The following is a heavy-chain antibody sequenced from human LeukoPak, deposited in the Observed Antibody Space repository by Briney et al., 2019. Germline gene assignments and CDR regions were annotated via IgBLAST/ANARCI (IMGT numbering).Heavy chain of an antibody. CDR2: ISSSSRAF. CDR3: VARGLSSDY. J-gene: IGHJ4*02. Sequence: GGSLRLSCAASGFTFSSYSMSWVRQAPGKGLEWVSYISSSSRAFYYADSVKGRFTISRDNAKNSLYLQMNSLRDEDTAVFYCVARGLSSDYWGQGTLVTVSS. V-gene: IGHV3-48*02. CDR1: GFTFSSYS.